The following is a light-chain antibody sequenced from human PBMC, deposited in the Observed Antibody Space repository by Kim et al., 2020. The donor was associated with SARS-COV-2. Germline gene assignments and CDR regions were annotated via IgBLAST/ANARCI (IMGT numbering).Light chain of an antibody. J-gene: IGKJ4*01. CDR2: DAS. V-gene: IGKV3-11*01. CDR1: QSVSSY. Sequence: EIVLTQSPATLSLSPGERATLSCRASQSVSSYLAWYQQKPGQAPRLLIYDASNRATGIPARFSGSGSGTDFTLTMSSLEPEDFAVYYCQQRSNWPPTFGGGTKVDIK. CDR3: QQRSNWPPT.